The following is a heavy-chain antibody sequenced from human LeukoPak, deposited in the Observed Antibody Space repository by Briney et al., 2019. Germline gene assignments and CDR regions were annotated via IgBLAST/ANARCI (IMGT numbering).Heavy chain of an antibody. J-gene: IGHJ5*02. CDR3: ARSGSSGWYEYWFDP. CDR1: GYTLTELS. CDR2: FDPEDGET. V-gene: IGHV1-24*01. Sequence: ASVKVSCKVSGYTLTELSMHRVRQAPGKGLEWMGGFDPEDGETIYAQKFQGRVTMTEDTSTDTAYMELSSLRSEDTAVYYCARSGSSGWYEYWFDPWGQGTLVTVSS. D-gene: IGHD6-19*01.